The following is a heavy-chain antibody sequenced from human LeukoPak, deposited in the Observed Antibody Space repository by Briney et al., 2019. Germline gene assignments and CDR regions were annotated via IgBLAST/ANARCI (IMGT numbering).Heavy chain of an antibody. V-gene: IGHV4-38-2*02. CDR2: INYSGRP. D-gene: IGHD6-13*01. CDR1: GYSIGSGYD. Sequence: SETLSLTCSVSGYSIGSGYDWAWIRQPPGKGLEWIGSINYSGRPYYNPSLKSRVTISGDTSKNQFSLKLRSVTAAGTAVYYCARDRVGQQLVGRKNNYYYMDVWGKGTTVTISS. CDR3: ARDRVGQQLVGRKNNYYYMDV. J-gene: IGHJ6*03.